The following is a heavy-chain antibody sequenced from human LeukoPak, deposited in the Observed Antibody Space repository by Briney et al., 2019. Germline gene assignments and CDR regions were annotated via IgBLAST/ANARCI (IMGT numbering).Heavy chain of an antibody. D-gene: IGHD2-15*01. Sequence: SETLSLTCTVSGGSISSYYWSWIRQPPGKGLEWIGYIYYSGSTNYNPSLKSRVTISVDTSKNQFSLKLSSVTAADTAVYYCARGTYVVAAYFDYWGQGTLVTVSS. CDR3: ARGTYVVAAYFDY. J-gene: IGHJ4*02. V-gene: IGHV4-59*01. CDR2: IYYSGST. CDR1: GGSISSYY.